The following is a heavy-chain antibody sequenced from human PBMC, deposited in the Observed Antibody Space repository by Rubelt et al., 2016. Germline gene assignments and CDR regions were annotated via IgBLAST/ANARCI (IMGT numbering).Heavy chain of an antibody. CDR3: AREDRTGIDYYYYYGMDV. CDR2: IYYSGST. J-gene: IGHJ6*02. V-gene: IGHV4-39*07. D-gene: IGHD3-22*01. CDR1: GGSISSSSYY. Sequence: QLQLQESGPGLVKPSETLSLTCTVSGGSISSSSYYWGWIRQPPGKGLEWIGSIYYSGSTYYNPSLKSRVTISVDTSKNQFSLKLSSVTAADTAVYYCAREDRTGIDYYYYYGMDVWGQGTTVTVSS.